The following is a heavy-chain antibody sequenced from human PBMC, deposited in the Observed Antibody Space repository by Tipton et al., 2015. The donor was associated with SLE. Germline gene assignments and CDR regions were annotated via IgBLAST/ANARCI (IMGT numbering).Heavy chain of an antibody. D-gene: IGHD3-10*01. CDR3: ASAGHMTRGVRNPFDM. V-gene: IGHV4-59*01. J-gene: IGHJ3*02. CDR1: SGSISSYY. CDR2: IYYSGSP. Sequence: TLSLTCTVSSGSISSYYWSWIRQPPGKGLEWIGYIYYSGSPNYNPSLKSRDTMSLDTSKNQFSLKLSSVTAADTAVYYCASAGHMTRGVRNPFDMWGQGTMVTVSS.